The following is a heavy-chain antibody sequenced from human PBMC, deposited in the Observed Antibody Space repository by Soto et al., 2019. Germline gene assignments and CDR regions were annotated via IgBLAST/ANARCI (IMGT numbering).Heavy chain of an antibody. Sequence: PSETLSLTCTVSGGSISSSSYYWGWIRQPPGKGLEWIGSIYYSGSTYYNPSLKSRVTISVDTSKNQFSLKLSSVTAADTAVYYCARSSQSTVTTFDDWGQGIRVTVAS. J-gene: IGHJ5*02. V-gene: IGHV4-39*07. D-gene: IGHD4-17*01. CDR2: IYYSGST. CDR3: ARSSQSTVTTFDD. CDR1: GGSISSSSYY.